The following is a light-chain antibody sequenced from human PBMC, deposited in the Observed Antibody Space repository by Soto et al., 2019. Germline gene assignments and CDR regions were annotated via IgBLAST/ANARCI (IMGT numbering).Light chain of an antibody. CDR2: GAS. CDR3: QHYGTSPPYT. V-gene: IGKV3-20*01. Sequence: EIVLTQSPGTLSLFPGERATLSCRASQSISSNYLAWYQQKPGQAPRLLIYGASSRATGIPDRFSGSGSGTDFTLTISRLEPEDFAAYYCQHYGTSPPYTFGQGTKLEIK. J-gene: IGKJ2*01. CDR1: QSISSNY.